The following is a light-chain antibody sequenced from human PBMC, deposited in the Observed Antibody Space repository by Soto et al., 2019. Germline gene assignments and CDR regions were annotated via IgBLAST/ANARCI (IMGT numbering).Light chain of an antibody. Sequence: DVQMTECPSSLSASVGDTVTITCRASQSISTWLAWYQQKPNKAPKSLISGASNLQSGVPSRFSGSGSGTDFTLTISSLQPEDFATYYCQQFYTFPLTFGGGTTVDIK. CDR3: QQFYTFPLT. CDR2: GAS. CDR1: QSISTW. V-gene: IGKV1D-16*01. J-gene: IGKJ4*01.